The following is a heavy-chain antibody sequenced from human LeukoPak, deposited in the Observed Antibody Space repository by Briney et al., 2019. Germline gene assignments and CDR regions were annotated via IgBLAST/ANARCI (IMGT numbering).Heavy chain of an antibody. CDR2: IYYSGST. D-gene: IGHD3-3*01. CDR3: ARGLYYDFWSGYSIPLFDY. J-gene: IGHJ4*02. Sequence: SETLSLTCTVSGGSISSYYWSWIRQPPGKGLEWIGYIYYSGSTNYNPSLKSRVTISVDTSKNQFSLKLSSVTAADMAVYYCARGLYYDFWSGYSIPLFDYWGQGTLVTVSS. V-gene: IGHV4-59*01. CDR1: GGSISSYY.